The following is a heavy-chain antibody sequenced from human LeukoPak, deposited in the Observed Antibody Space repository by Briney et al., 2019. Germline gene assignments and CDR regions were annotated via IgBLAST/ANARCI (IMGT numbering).Heavy chain of an antibody. Sequence: GRSLRLSCAASGFTFSSYGMHWVRQAPGKGLEWVAVISYDGSNKYYADSVKGRFTISRDNSKNTLYLQMNSLRAEDTAVYYCAKEEALLWFGELHFDPWGQGTLVTVSS. CDR1: GFTFSSYG. CDR2: ISYDGSNK. D-gene: IGHD3-10*01. V-gene: IGHV3-30*18. J-gene: IGHJ5*02. CDR3: AKEEALLWFGELHFDP.